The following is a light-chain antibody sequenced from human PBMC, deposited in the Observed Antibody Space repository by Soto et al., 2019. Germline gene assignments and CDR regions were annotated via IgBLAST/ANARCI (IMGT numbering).Light chain of an antibody. CDR3: QQYNNWPPFT. CDR1: QSVSSSY. J-gene: IGKJ5*01. CDR2: GAS. Sequence: IVLTQSPGTPSLSPGERATLSCRARQSVSSSYLAWYQQKPGQAPRLLIYGASSRATGIPDRFSGSGSGTEFTLTISSLQSEDFAVYYCQQYNNWPPFTFGQGTRLEIK. V-gene: IGKV3-20*01.